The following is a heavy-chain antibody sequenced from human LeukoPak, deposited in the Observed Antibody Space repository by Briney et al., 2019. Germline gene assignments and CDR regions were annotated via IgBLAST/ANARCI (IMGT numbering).Heavy chain of an antibody. Sequence: ASVKVSCKASGYTFTTYHIHWVRQAPGQGLEWMGIINPGDGSTSYAQEFQGRVTVTRDTSTSTVYMDLSSLRSEDTAVYYCARAAVHYYSVMDVWGQGTTVTVFS. CDR2: INPGDGST. V-gene: IGHV1-46*01. J-gene: IGHJ6*02. CDR3: ARAAVHYYSVMDV. CDR1: GYTFTTYH. D-gene: IGHD6-25*01.